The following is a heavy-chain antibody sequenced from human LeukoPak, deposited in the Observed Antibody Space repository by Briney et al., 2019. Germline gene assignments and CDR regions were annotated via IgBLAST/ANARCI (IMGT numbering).Heavy chain of an antibody. CDR1: GGSISSGCYY. J-gene: IGHJ4*02. CDR3: ARHTLVRDEYFFYY. CDR2: IYNSGST. D-gene: IGHD5-24*01. Sequence: SETLSLTCTVSGGSISSGCYYWSWIRQPPGKGLEWIGYIYNSGSTNYNPSLKSRVTISVDTSKNKFSLKLSSVTAADTAVYHCARHTLVRDEYFFYYWGQGTLVTVSS. V-gene: IGHV4-61*01.